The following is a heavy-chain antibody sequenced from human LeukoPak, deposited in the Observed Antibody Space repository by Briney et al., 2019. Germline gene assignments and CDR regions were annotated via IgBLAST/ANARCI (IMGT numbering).Heavy chain of an antibody. CDR2: IIPGGGST. CDR3: ATAGGIIDFFDC. D-gene: IGHD3-16*02. CDR1: GYTFTSKY. J-gene: IGHJ2*01. V-gene: IGHV1-46*01. Sequence: ASVTVSCTASGYTFTSKYIHWVRQAAGQGLDWMGMIIPGGGSTTHAQKFRDRVTMTRDASTRTVYTERSGLRSEDTALYYCATAGGIIDFFDCWGRGTLVTVSS.